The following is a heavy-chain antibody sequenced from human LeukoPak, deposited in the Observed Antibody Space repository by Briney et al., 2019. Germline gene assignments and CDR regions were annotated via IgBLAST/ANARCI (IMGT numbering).Heavy chain of an antibody. CDR1: GFTFSSYD. V-gene: IGHV3-23*01. CDR3: AISPSFDP. CDR2: ISGSGGST. Sequence: GGSLRLSCAASGFTFSSYDMSWVRQAPGKGLEWVSAISGSGGSTYYADSVKGRFTISRDNTKNTLYLQMNSLRGEDTAVYYCAISPSFDPWGQGTLVTVSS. J-gene: IGHJ5*02.